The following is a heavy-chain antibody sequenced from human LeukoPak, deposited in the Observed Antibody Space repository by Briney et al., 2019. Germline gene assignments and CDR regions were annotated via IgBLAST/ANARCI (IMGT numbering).Heavy chain of an antibody. J-gene: IGHJ4*02. V-gene: IGHV1-2*02. Sequence: ASVKVSCKASGYTFTGYYMHWVRQAPGQGLEWMGWINPNSGGTNYAQKFQGRVTMTRDTSISTAYMELSRLRSDDTAVYYCARWYYYDSSGLDYWGQGTLVTVSS. CDR2: INPNSGGT. D-gene: IGHD3-22*01. CDR1: GYTFTGYY. CDR3: ARWYYYDSSGLDY.